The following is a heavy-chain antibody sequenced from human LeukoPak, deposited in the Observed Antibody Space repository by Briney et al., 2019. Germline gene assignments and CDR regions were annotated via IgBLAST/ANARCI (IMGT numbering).Heavy chain of an antibody. CDR1: GFTFSSQW. CDR3: APDLRGSASSLDD. CDR2: ISGSGAST. D-gene: IGHD6-25*01. J-gene: IGHJ4*02. V-gene: IGHV3-23*01. Sequence: TGGSLRLSCAASGFTFSSQWMSWVRQAPGKGLEWVSLISGSGASTYYPDSVKGRFTISRDNSKNTLSLQMNSLRAEDTAVYYCAPDLRGSASSLDDWGQGTLVTVSS.